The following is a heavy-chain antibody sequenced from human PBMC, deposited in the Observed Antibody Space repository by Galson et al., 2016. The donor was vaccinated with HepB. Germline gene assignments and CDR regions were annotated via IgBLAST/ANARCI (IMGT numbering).Heavy chain of an antibody. Sequence: SLRLSCAASGFTVSSSYMSWVRQAPGKGLEWVSVIYAGGSTYYADSVKGRFRISRDNSKNTLYLLMNSLSAEDTAVYYCTRRAFDYGDYPFDHWGQGTLVTVSS. J-gene: IGHJ4*02. CDR3: TRRAFDYGDYPFDH. CDR1: GFTVSSSY. V-gene: IGHV3-53*01. D-gene: IGHD4-17*01. CDR2: IYAGGST.